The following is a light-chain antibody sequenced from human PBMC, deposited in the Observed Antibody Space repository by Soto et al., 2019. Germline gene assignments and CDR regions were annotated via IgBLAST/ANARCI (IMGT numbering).Light chain of an antibody. CDR3: TSYTSSRIVV. J-gene: IGLJ2*01. CDR1: SSDVGAYNY. V-gene: IGLV2-14*01. Sequence: QSVLTQPASVSGSPGQSITISCTGTSSDVGAYNYVSWYQQHPGKAPKLMIYEVSNRPSGLSNRFSGSKSGNTASLTISGLQAEDEADYYCTSYTSSRIVVFGGGTKVTVL. CDR2: EVS.